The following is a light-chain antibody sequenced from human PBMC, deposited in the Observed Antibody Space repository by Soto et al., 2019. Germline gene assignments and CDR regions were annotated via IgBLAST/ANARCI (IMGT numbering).Light chain of an antibody. CDR2: RNN. CDR3: AAWDDSLSAWV. Sequence: QSVLTQPPSASGTPGQRVTISCSGSTSNIGSNTVSWYQHLPGTAPKLLIYRNNQRPSGVPDRFSGSNSGSSASLAISGLRSEDEADYFCAAWDDSLSAWVFGGGTKLTVL. CDR1: TSNIGSNT. J-gene: IGLJ3*02. V-gene: IGLV1-47*01.